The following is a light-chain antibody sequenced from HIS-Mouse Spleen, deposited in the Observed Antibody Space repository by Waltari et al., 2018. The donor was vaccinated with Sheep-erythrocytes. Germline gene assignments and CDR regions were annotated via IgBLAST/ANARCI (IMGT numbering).Light chain of an antibody. Sequence: QSALTQPRSVSGSPGQSVTISCTGTSSDVGGYNYVSWYQQHPGKAPKLMIYDVSKRPSGVPDRFSGSQSGHPAALTTSGLQAEDEADYYCCSYAGSYNHVFATGTKVTVL. J-gene: IGLJ1*01. CDR3: CSYAGSYNHV. CDR2: DVS. V-gene: IGLV2-11*01. CDR1: SSDVGGYNY.